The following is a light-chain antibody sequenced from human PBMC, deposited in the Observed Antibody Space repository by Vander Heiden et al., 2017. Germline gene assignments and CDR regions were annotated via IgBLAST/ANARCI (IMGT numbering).Light chain of an antibody. CDR2: KAS. V-gene: IGKV1-5*03. CDR3: QQYNSYSYT. J-gene: IGKJ2*01. CDR1: QSISSW. Sequence: DIQMTPSPSTLSASVGDRVTITCRASQSISSWLAWYQQKPGKAPKLLIYKASSLESGVPSRFSGSGSGTEFTLTISSLQPDDFATYYCQQYNSYSYTFGQGTRLETK.